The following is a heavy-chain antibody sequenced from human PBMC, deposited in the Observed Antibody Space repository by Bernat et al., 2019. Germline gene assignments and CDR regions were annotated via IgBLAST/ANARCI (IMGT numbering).Heavy chain of an antibody. CDR3: AGAGDDILTVIWFDP. CDR1: GYTFTSYG. J-gene: IGHJ5*02. V-gene: IGHV1-18*01. D-gene: IGHD3-9*01. Sequence: QVQLVQSGAEVKKPGASVKVSCKASGYTFTSYGISWVRQAPGQGLEWMGWISAYNGNTNYAQKLQGRVSMTTDTATSTAYMELRSVRSDDTAVYYCAGAGDDILTVIWFDPWGQGTLVTVSS. CDR2: ISAYNGNT.